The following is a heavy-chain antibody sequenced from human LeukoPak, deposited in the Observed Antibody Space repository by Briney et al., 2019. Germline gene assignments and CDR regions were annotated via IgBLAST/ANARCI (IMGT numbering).Heavy chain of an antibody. Sequence: PGGSLRLSCAASGFTFSSYGMHWVRQAPGKGLEWMAVISYDGSNKYYADSVKGGFTISRDNSKNTLYLQMNSLRAEDTAVYYCAKDRLEYYYDSSGYYFDYWGQGTLVTVSS. D-gene: IGHD3-22*01. J-gene: IGHJ4*02. CDR2: ISYDGSNK. CDR3: AKDRLEYYYDSSGYYFDY. CDR1: GFTFSSYG. V-gene: IGHV3-30*18.